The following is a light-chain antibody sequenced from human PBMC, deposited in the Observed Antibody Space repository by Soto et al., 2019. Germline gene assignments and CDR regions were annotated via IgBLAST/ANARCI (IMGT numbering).Light chain of an antibody. CDR1: QGIGST. J-gene: IGKJ5*01. V-gene: IGKV1-13*02. CDR3: QQFKSYREVS. Sequence: AIQLTQSPSSLSASVGDRVTITCRASQGIGSTLAWYQQKPGNAPSLLIFDASSLESGVPSRFSGSGSGTDFTLPISSLQPEDFATYYCQQFKSYREVSFGQGTRLEIK. CDR2: DAS.